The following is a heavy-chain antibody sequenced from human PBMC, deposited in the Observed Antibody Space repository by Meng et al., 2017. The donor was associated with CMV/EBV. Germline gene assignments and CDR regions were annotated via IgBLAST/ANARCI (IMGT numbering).Heavy chain of an antibody. CDR2: INPNSGGT. D-gene: IGHD1-7*01. Sequence: QVQLVQSGAEVKKPGASGKVSCKASGYTFTGYYMHWVRQAPGKGLEWMGWINPNSGGTNYAQKFQGRVTMTRDTSISTAYMELSRLRSDDTAVYYCATYIGNYINWYFDLWGRGTLVTVSS. CDR1: GYTFTGYY. V-gene: IGHV1-2*02. J-gene: IGHJ2*01. CDR3: ATYIGNYINWYFDL.